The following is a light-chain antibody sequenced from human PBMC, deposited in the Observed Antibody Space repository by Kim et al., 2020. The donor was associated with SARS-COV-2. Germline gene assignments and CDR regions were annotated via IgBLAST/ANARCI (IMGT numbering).Light chain of an antibody. Sequence: LSPGERATLSCRASQSVSSYLAWYQQKPGQAPRLLIYDASNRATGIPARFSGSGSGTDFALTISTLGPEDFAVYYCQQRSNWPGAFGPGTKVDIK. CDR2: DAS. V-gene: IGKV3-11*01. CDR1: QSVSSY. J-gene: IGKJ3*01. CDR3: QQRSNWPGA.